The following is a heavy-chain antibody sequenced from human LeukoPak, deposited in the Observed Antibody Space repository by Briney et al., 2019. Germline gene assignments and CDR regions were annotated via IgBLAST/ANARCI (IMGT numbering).Heavy chain of an antibody. CDR1: GLSFSNYW. CDR3: ASAYTYVRLGDH. V-gene: IGHV3-74*01. D-gene: IGHD3-16*01. Sequence: GGSLRLSCAVSGLSFSNYWMHWVRQAPGKGLVWVARTNLHGTAVDYADSVKGRFTTSRDNAKNTLFLQMNSLRAEDTAVYYCASAYTYVRLGDHWGQGTLVTVSS. CDR2: TNLHGTAV. J-gene: IGHJ4*02.